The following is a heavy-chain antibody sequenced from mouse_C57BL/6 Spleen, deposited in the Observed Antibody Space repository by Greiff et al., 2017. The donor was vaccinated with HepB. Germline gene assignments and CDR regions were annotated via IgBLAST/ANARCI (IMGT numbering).Heavy chain of an antibody. D-gene: IGHD2-4*01. Sequence: EVQLQQSGTVLARPGASVKMSCKTSGYTFTSYWMHWVKQRPGQGLEWIGAIYPGNSDTSYNQKFKGKAKLTAVTSASTAYMELSSLTNEDSAVYYCKGDYDGVYYFDYWGQGTTLTVSS. CDR3: KGDYDGVYYFDY. J-gene: IGHJ2*01. V-gene: IGHV1-5*01. CDR2: IYPGNSDT. CDR1: GYTFTSYW.